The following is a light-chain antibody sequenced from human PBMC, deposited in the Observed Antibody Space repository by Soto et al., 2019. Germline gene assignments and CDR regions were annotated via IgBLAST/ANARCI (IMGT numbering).Light chain of an antibody. CDR3: SSYTSSSTAV. CDR2: EVS. J-gene: IGLJ1*01. CDR1: SSDVGGYSY. Sequence: QSALTQPASVSGSPGQSITISCTGTSSDVGGYSYVSWYQQHPGKAPKLMIYEVSNRPSGVSNRFSGSKSGNTASLTISGLQAEDEADYYCSSYTSSSTAVFGTGT. V-gene: IGLV2-14*01.